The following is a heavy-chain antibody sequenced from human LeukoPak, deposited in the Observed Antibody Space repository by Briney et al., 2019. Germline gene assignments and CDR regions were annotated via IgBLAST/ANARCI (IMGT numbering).Heavy chain of an antibody. CDR3: ANRGKYCSSTSCLGSAQVDY. V-gene: IGHV3-23*01. CDR2: ISGSGGST. D-gene: IGHD2-2*01. CDR1: GFTFSSYA. J-gene: IGHJ4*02. Sequence: GGSLRLSCSASGFTFSSYAMSWVRQAPGKGLEWVSTISGSGGSTYYADSVKGRFTISRDNSKNTLYLQMNSLRAEDTAVYYCANRGKYCSSTSCLGSAQVDYWGQGTLVTVSS.